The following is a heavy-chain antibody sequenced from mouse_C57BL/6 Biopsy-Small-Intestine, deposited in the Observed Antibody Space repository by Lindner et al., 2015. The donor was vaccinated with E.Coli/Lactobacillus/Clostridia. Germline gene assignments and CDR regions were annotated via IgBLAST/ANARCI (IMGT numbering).Heavy chain of an antibody. D-gene: IGHD4-1*02. CDR1: GYTFTEYT. CDR3: ARHAQLGPYFDY. J-gene: IGHJ2*01. Sequence: VQLQESGAELVKPGASVKLSCKASGYTFTEYTIHWVKQRSGQGLEWIGWFYPGSGSIKYNEKFKDRTTLTADKSSSTVYMELSRLTSEDSAVYFCARHAQLGPYFDYWGQGTTLTVSS. CDR2: FYPGSGSI. V-gene: IGHV1-62-2*01.